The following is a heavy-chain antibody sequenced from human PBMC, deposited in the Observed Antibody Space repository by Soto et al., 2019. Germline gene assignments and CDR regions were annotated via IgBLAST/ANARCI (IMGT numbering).Heavy chain of an antibody. Sequence: PGESLKISCKGSGYIFTNYWIGWVRQMPGKGLEWMGIIYSGGSDTRYSPSLQGQITISVDKSINTAYLQWSSLKASDTATYYCARHGSIGARQNWFDPWGQGTLVTVSS. V-gene: IGHV5-51*01. CDR2: IYSGGSDT. D-gene: IGHD6-6*01. CDR1: GYIFTNYW. J-gene: IGHJ5*02. CDR3: ARHGSIGARQNWFDP.